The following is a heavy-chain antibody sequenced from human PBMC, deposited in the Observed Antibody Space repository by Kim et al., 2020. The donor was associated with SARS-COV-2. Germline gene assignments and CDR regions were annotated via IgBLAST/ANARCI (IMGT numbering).Heavy chain of an antibody. J-gene: IGHJ6*02. CDR3: ARGEGVLRYFDREVLGYYGMDV. Sequence: GGSLRLSCAASGFTFSSYWMHWVRQAPGKGLVWVSRINSDGSSTSYADSVKGRFTISRDNAKNTLYLQMNSRRAEDTAVYYCARGEGVLRYFDREVLGYYGMDVWGQGTTVTVSS. CDR1: GFTFSSYW. V-gene: IGHV3-74*01. CDR2: INSDGSST. D-gene: IGHD3-9*01.